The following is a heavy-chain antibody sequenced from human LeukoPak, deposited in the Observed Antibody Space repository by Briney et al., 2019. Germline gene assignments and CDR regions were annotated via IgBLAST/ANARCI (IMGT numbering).Heavy chain of an antibody. Sequence: ASVRVSCKASGYTFTNYGISWVRQAPGQGLEWMGWISTYNGNTKFAQKFQGSVTMTTDTSTSTAYMELRSLRSDDTAVYYCARACSSSCHGGFDYWGQGTLVTVSS. J-gene: IGHJ4*02. D-gene: IGHD6-13*01. CDR3: ARACSSSCHGGFDY. V-gene: IGHV1-18*01. CDR2: ISTYNGNT. CDR1: GYTFTNYG.